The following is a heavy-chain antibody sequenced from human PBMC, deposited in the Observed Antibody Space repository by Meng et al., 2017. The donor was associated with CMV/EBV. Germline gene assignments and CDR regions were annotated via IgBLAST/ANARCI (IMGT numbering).Heavy chain of an antibody. CDR1: GYTFTSYD. CDR3: ARAPSPLYCSSTSCYTGGMDV. Sequence: ASVKVSCKASGYTFTSYDINWLRQATGQGLEWMGWMNPNSGNTGYAQKFQGRVTMTRNTSISTAYMELSSLRSEDTAVYYCARAPSPLYCSSTSCYTGGMDVWGQGTTVTVSS. V-gene: IGHV1-8*01. J-gene: IGHJ6*02. CDR2: MNPNSGNT. D-gene: IGHD2-2*02.